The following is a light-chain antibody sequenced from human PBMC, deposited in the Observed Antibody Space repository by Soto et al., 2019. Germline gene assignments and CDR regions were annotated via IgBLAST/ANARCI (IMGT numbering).Light chain of an antibody. Sequence: DIQMTQSPSSLSAFVGDRVTITCRASQSISSYLNWYEQKPGKAPQLLIYAASSLQSGVPSRFSGSGSGTDFTLTISSLQPEDSATYYCQQTDNTPWTFGQGTKVEIK. V-gene: IGKV1-39*01. CDR2: AAS. CDR1: QSISSY. J-gene: IGKJ1*01. CDR3: QQTDNTPWT.